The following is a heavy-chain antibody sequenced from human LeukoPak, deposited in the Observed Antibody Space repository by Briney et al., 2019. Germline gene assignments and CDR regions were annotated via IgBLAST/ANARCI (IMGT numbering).Heavy chain of an antibody. CDR2: ISNNGGYK. Sequence: GGSQRLSCATSGFTFSSYGFHWVRQAPGKGLEWVAVISNNGGYKHYTDSVKGRFTISRDDSKSTVYLQMSSLRAEDAALYYCTREPTNGDCQFDYWGQGTLVTVSS. J-gene: IGHJ4*02. CDR3: TREPTNGDCQFDY. V-gene: IGHV3-33*01. D-gene: IGHD2-21*02. CDR1: GFTFSSYG.